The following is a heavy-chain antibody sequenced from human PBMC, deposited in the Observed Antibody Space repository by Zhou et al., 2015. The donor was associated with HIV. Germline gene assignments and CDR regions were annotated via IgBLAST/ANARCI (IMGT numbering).Heavy chain of an antibody. CDR2: INPSGGST. D-gene: IGHD6-19*01. V-gene: IGHV1-46*01. CDR1: GYTFTSYY. Sequence: QVQLVQSGAEVKKPGASVKVSCKASGYTFTSYYMHWVRQAPGQGLEWMGIINPSGGSTSYAQKFQGRVTMTRDTSTSTVYMELSSLRSEDTAVYYCARAYSSGWYSRVAGFGMDVWGQGTTVTVSS. CDR3: ARAYSSGWYSRVAGFGMDV. J-gene: IGHJ6*02.